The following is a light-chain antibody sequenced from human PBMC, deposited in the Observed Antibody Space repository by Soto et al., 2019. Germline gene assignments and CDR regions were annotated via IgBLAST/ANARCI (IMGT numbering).Light chain of an antibody. CDR2: DDI. V-gene: IGLV1-40*01. Sequence: QPVLTQPPSVSGAPGQRVTISCTGSSSNIGANYNVHWYQQFPGTAPKLLIYDDINRPSGVPDRFSGSKSGTSASLAITGLQAEDEADYYCQSYDSSLSGVLFGGGTKVTVL. CDR3: QSYDSSLSGVL. J-gene: IGLJ2*01. CDR1: SSNIGANYN.